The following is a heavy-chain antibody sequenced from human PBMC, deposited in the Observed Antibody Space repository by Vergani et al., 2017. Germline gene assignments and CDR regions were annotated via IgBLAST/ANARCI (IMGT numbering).Heavy chain of an antibody. CDR2: INPSGGST. CDR3: ARDKDSSGWFPYYYYYYMDV. J-gene: IGHJ6*03. V-gene: IGHV1-46*03. D-gene: IGHD6-19*01. Sequence: QVQLVQSGAEVKKPGASVKVSCKASGYTFTSYYMHWVRQAPGQGLEWMGIINPSGGSTSYAQKFKGRVTMTRVTSTSTVYMELSSLRSEDTAVYYCARDKDSSGWFPYYYYYYMDVWGKGTTVTVSS. CDR1: GYTFTSYY.